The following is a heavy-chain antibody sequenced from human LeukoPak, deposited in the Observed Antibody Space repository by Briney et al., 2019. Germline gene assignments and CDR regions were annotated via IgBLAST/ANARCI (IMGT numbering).Heavy chain of an antibody. D-gene: IGHD2-15*01. Sequence: PSETLSLTCTVSGGSISSGSYYWSWIRQPAGKGLEWIGRIYTSGSTNYNPSLKSRVTMSVDTSKNQCSLKLSSVTAADTAVYYCAREVVAAATAFDPWGQGTLVTVSS. CDR3: AREVVAAATAFDP. V-gene: IGHV4-61*02. J-gene: IGHJ5*02. CDR2: IYTSGST. CDR1: GGSISSGSYY.